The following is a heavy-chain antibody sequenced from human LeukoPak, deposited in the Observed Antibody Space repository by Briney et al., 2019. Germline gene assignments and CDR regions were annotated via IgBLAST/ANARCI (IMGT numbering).Heavy chain of an antibody. J-gene: IGHJ6*03. CDR2: ISGSGDTT. CDR1: GFIFSNYA. D-gene: IGHD5-18*01. V-gene: IGHV3-23*01. CDR3: AKGGYSNGRYYYYYMDV. Sequence: GGSLRLSCATSGFIFSNYAVNWVRQAPGKGLEWVSIISGSGDTTYYADSAKGRFAISRDNSKNTLYLQMNSLRAEDTAVYYCAKGGYSNGRYYYYYMDVWGEGTTVTVSS.